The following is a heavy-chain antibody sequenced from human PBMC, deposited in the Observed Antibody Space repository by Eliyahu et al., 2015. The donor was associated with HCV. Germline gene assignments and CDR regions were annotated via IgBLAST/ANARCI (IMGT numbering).Heavy chain of an antibody. CDR3: AKDVLVPGASD. D-gene: IGHD1-26*01. J-gene: IGHJ4*02. CDR2: ITRSAEST. CDR1: GFTFSSYA. V-gene: IGHV3-23*01. Sequence: EVLLLESGGDLVQPGESLRLSCAASGFTFSSYAMSWVRQAPGKGLEWVSAITRSAESTYYXDSVKGRFTISRDNSKNTLYLQMISLRAEDTAVYYCAKDVLVPGASDWGQGTLVTVSS.